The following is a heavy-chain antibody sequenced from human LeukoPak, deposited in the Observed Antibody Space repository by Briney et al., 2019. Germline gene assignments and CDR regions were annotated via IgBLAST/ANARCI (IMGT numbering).Heavy chain of an antibody. J-gene: IGHJ6*03. V-gene: IGHV4-59*01. CDR3: ARAPMYYYMDF. CDR2: IYYSGST. Sequence: PSETLSLTRTVSGGSISSYYWSWIRQPPGKGLEWIGYIYYSGSTNYNPSLKSRVNISVDTSKNQFSLKLSSVTAADTAVYYCARAPMYYYMDFWGKGTTVTVSS. CDR1: GGSISSYY.